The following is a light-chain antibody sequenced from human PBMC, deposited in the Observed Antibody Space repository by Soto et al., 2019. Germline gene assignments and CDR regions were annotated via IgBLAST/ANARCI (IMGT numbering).Light chain of an antibody. CDR3: NSYTSSGTLV. J-gene: IGLJ2*01. V-gene: IGLV2-14*01. CDR2: EVS. Sequence: QSALTQPASVSGSPGQSITISCTGTTSDVGGYNSVSWYQQHPGKAPKLMIFEVSNRPSGVSTRFSGSKSGNTASLTISGLQAEDEADYYCNSYTSSGTLVFGGGTKLTVL. CDR1: TSDVGGYNS.